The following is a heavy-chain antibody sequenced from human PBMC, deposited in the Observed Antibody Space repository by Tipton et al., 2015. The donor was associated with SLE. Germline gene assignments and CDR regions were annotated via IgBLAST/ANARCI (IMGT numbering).Heavy chain of an antibody. J-gene: IGHJ4*02. CDR2: IHSSGST. CDR3: ARGNIGGATYFDY. V-gene: IGHV4-4*07. CDR1: GGSITSYY. Sequence: TLSLTCTVSGGSITSYYWSWIRQPAGKGLEWIGRIHSSGSTHYNPSLNSRVTVSLDTSKNQFSLHLSSVSAADTAMYYCARGNIGGATYFDYWGQGTLVTVSS. D-gene: IGHD1-26*01.